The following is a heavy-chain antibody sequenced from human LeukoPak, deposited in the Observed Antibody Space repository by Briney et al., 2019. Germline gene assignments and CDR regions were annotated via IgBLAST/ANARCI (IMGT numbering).Heavy chain of an antibody. J-gene: IGHJ6*02. Sequence: GGSLRLSCAASGFTFSSYGMHWVRQAPGKGLEWVAVIWHDGSNKYYADSVKGRFTISRDNSKSTLYLQMNSLRAEDTAVYYCARDHVDIVATTKQINYYGMDVWGQGTTVTVSS. V-gene: IGHV3-33*01. CDR3: ARDHVDIVATTKQINYYGMDV. CDR1: GFTFSSYG. D-gene: IGHD5-12*01. CDR2: IWHDGSNK.